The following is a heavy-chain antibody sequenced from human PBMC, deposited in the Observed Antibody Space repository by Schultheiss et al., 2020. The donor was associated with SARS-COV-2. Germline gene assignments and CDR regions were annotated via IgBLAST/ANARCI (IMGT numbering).Heavy chain of an antibody. CDR2: SHYSGAS. CDR1: GVSISSTNYH. D-gene: IGHD2-2*01. J-gene: IGHJ3*01. CDR3: ARWGAESSPSCHGFDL. V-gene: IGHV4-61*05. Sequence: SQTLSLTCTVSGVSISSTNYHWGWIRQPPGKGLEWIGFSHYSGASMYNPSLRSRVSMSVDTSKNQFTLQLSSVTAADTAVYYCARWGAESSPSCHGFDLWAKGQWSPSPQ.